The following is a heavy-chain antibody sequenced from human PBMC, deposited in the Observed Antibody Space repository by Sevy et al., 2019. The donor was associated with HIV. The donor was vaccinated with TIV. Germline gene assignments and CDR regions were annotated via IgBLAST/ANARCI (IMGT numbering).Heavy chain of an antibody. CDR3: AKETIRGYY. D-gene: IGHD6-25*01. V-gene: IGHV3-23*01. J-gene: IGHJ4*02. CDR1: AFTFNSYV. CDR2: ISASGGYT. Sequence: GGSLRLSCAVSAFTFNSYVMSWVRQAPGKGLEWVSTISASGGYTYYADSVKGQLTISRDNSKNTVYLQMNSLRGEDTAIYYCAKETIRGYYWGQGTVVTVSS.